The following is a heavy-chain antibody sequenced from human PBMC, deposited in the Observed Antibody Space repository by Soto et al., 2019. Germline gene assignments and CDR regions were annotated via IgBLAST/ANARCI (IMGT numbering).Heavy chain of an antibody. D-gene: IGHD4-17*01. CDR1: GGSISSYY. Sequence: SETLSLTCTVSGGSISSYYWNWIRQPPGKGLEWIGNIYYSGSTNYNPSLKSRVTISVGTSKSQFSLKLTSVTAADTAIYYCARDYGDYFDYWGQGTLVTFSS. CDR3: ARDYGDYFDY. J-gene: IGHJ4*02. V-gene: IGHV4-59*01. CDR2: IYYSGST.